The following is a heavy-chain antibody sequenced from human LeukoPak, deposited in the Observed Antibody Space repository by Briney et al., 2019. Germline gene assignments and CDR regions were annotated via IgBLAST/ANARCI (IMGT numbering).Heavy chain of an antibody. Sequence: GGSLRLSCAASGFTFSSYGMHWVRQAPGKGLEWVAVISYDGSNKYYADSVKGRFTISRDNSKNTLYLQMNSLRAEDTAVYYCARGLYNSGAYWYFDLWGRGTLATVSS. J-gene: IGHJ2*01. CDR2: ISYDGSNK. V-gene: IGHV3-30*03. CDR1: GFTFSSYG. D-gene: IGHD6-19*01. CDR3: ARGLYNSGAYWYFDL.